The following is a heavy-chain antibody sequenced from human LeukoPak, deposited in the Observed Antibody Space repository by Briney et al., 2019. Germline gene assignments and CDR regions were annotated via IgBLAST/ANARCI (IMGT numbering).Heavy chain of an antibody. CDR3: ARGTLRLYDSSGYYPPDY. CDR2: INPNSGGT. J-gene: IGHJ4*02. Sequence: EASVKVSCKASGYTFTGYYMHWVRQAPGQGLEWMGWINPNSGGTNYAQKLQGRVTMTTDTSTSTAYMELRSLRSDDTAVYYCARGTLRLYDSSGYYPPDYWGQGTLVTVSS. D-gene: IGHD3-22*01. V-gene: IGHV1-2*02. CDR1: GYTFTGYY.